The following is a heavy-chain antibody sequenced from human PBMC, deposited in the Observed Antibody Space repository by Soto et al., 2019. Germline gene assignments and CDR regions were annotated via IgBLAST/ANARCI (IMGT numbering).Heavy chain of an antibody. V-gene: IGHV3-53*02. CDR3: ARGLSLSEWWFDY. CDR1: GFTVSSNY. D-gene: IGHD2-8*01. Sequence: EVQLVETGGGLIQPGGSLRLSCAVSGFTVSSNYMNWVRRAPGKGLEWVSVIYSGGTTDYADSVKGRFTISRDSSKNTLYLQMNSLRAEDTAVHYCARGLSLSEWWFDYWGQGTLVTVSS. CDR2: IYSGGTT. J-gene: IGHJ4*02.